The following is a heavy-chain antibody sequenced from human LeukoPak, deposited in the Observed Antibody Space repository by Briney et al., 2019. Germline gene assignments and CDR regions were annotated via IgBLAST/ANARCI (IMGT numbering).Heavy chain of an antibody. CDR1: GFTFSSYS. J-gene: IGHJ4*02. V-gene: IGHV3-21*01. CDR3: AGSPGYSTAAQEY. D-gene: IGHD6-13*01. Sequence: GGSLRLSCAASGFTFSSYSMNWVRQAPGKGLEWVSSISSSSSYIYYADSVKGRFTISRDNAKNSLYLHMNSLRAEDAAVYYCAGSPGYSTAAQEYWGQGTLVAVSS. CDR2: ISSSSSYI.